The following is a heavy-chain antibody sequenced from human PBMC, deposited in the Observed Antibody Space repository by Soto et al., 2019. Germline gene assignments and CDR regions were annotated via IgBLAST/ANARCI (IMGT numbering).Heavy chain of an antibody. V-gene: IGHV1-69*02. CDR1: GGTFSSYT. CDR3: ASLFGYSSSWSTVDY. D-gene: IGHD6-13*01. Sequence: QVQLVQSGAEVKKPGSSVKVSCKASGGTFSSYTISWVRQAPGQGLEWMGRIIPILGIANYAQKFQGRVTITADKSTSTAYMELSSLSSEDTAVYYCASLFGYSSSWSTVDYWGQGTLVTVSS. CDR2: IIPILGIA. J-gene: IGHJ4*02.